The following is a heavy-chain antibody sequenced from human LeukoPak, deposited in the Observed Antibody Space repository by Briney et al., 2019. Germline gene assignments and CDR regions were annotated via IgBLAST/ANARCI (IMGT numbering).Heavy chain of an antibody. CDR3: ARSRISAPVDY. CDR2: INTHSGGT. D-gene: IGHD6-6*01. J-gene: IGHJ4*02. Sequence: ASVKVSCKASGYTFTDYYMHWVRQAPGQGLEWMGWINTHSGGTSYAQKFQGRVTMTRDTSISTGFMELKNLGSDDTAVYYCARSRISAPVDYWGQGTLVTVSS. V-gene: IGHV1-2*02. CDR1: GYTFTDYY.